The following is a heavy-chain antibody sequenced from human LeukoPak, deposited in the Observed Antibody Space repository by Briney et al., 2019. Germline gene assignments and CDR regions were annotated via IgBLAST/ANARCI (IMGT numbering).Heavy chain of an antibody. CDR2: IHSTGST. D-gene: IGHD1-26*01. CDR1: GGSINSHF. Sequence: PSETLSLTCTVSGGSINSHFWSCIPQPPRKGLEWIGYIHSTGSTNYNPSLKSRVTISVDTSRNQFSLKLSSVTAADTAVYYCARDGYSGSSLFDYWDQGALVTVSS. J-gene: IGHJ4*02. CDR3: ARDGYSGSSLFDY. V-gene: IGHV4-59*11.